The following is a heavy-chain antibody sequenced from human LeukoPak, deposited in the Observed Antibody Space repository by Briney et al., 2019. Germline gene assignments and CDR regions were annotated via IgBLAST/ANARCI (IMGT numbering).Heavy chain of an antibody. V-gene: IGHV7-4-1*02. CDR2: INTNTGNP. Sequence: ASVKVSCKASGYTFTSYAMNWVRQAPGQGLEWMGWINTNTGNPTYAQGFTGRFVFSLDTSVSTAYLQISSLKAEDTAVYYCARGSPYYDSSGYYPDFDYWGQGTLVTVSS. J-gene: IGHJ4*02. D-gene: IGHD3-22*01. CDR1: GYTFTSYA. CDR3: ARGSPYYDSSGYYPDFDY.